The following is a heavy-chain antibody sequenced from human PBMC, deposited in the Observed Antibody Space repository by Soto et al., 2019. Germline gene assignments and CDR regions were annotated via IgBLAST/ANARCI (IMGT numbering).Heavy chain of an antibody. CDR2: IKSKTDGGTT. D-gene: IGHD5-18*01. CDR3: TSSGYSYGIDY. J-gene: IGHJ4*02. Sequence: EVQLVESGGGLVKPGGSLRLSCAASGFTFSNAWMSWVRQAPGKGLEWVGRIKSKTDGGTTDYAAPVKGRFTISRDDSKNTLYLQMNSLXXXXXXXXYCTSSGYSYGIDYWGQGTLVTVSS. CDR1: GFTFSNAW. V-gene: IGHV3-15*01.